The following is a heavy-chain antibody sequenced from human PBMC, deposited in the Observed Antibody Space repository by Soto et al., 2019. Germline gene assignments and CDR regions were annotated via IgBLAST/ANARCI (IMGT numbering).Heavy chain of an antibody. V-gene: IGHV3-30*18. J-gene: IGHJ4*02. Sequence: GGSLRLSCAASGFTFSNHAMHWVRQAPGKGLEWVALTSYDGNNEYYTDSVKGRFTISRDNSKNTLFLQMNSPRPEDTAVYYCAKDKGVFNWATSYFDYWGQGTLVTVSS. CDR2: TSYDGNNE. CDR3: AKDKGVFNWATSYFDY. CDR1: GFTFSNHA. D-gene: IGHD1-1*01.